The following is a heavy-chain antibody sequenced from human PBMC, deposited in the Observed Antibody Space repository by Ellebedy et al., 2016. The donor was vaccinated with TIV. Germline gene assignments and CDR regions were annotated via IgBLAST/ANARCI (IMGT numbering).Heavy chain of an antibody. D-gene: IGHD4-17*01. V-gene: IGHV3-7*03. Sequence: GESLKISCSASGFTFSTYWINWVRQAPGKGLEWVANIKQDGTVTNYVDSVKGRFTISRDNAKNSVSLQMNSLRDEDTAVYYCARGTSDYGDIQLDYWGQGALVTVSS. CDR2: IKQDGTVT. CDR1: GFTFSTYW. CDR3: ARGTSDYGDIQLDY. J-gene: IGHJ4*02.